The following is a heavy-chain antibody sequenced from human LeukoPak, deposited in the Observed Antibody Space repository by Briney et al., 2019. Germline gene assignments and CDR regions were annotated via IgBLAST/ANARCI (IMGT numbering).Heavy chain of an antibody. J-gene: IGHJ4*02. V-gene: IGHV3-7*05. CDR1: GFTFSWYW. Sequence: GGSLSLSCAASGFTFSWYWMTWLRQAPGKGLEWVANIKQDGTEKYYVDSVKGRFTISRDNGKNSLYLQMNSLRGEDTAVYYCARDSEWGLLRSDYWGQGTLVTVSS. D-gene: IGHD1-26*01. CDR3: ARDSEWGLLRSDY. CDR2: IKQDGTEK.